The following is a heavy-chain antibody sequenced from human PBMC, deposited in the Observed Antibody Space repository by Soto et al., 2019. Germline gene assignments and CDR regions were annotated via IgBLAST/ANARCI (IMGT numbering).Heavy chain of an antibody. V-gene: IGHV4-30-4*01. CDR3: ARGEGMADFDY. CDR1: GGSISSGDYY. D-gene: IGHD1-20*01. J-gene: IGHJ4*02. Sequence: SETLSLTCTVSGGSISSGDYYWSWIRQPPGKGLEWIGYIYYSGSTYYNPSLKSRVTISVDTSKNQFSLKLSSVTAADTAVYYCARGEGMADFDYWGQGTLVTVS. CDR2: IYYSGST.